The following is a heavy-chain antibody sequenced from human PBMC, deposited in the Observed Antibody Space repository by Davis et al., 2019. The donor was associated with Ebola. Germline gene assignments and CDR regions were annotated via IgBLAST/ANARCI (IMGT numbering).Heavy chain of an antibody. J-gene: IGHJ6*02. V-gene: IGHV4-59*01. CDR3: ARDGSGTGYYYYYGMDV. CDR1: GGSISSYY. D-gene: IGHD3-10*01. Sequence: MPGGSLRLSCTVSGGSISSYYWSWIRQPPGKGLEWIGYIYYSGDTKSNPSLKSRVTISVDTSKNQFSLKLSSVTAADTAVYYCARDGSGTGYYYYYGMDVWGQGTTVTVSS. CDR2: IYYSGDT.